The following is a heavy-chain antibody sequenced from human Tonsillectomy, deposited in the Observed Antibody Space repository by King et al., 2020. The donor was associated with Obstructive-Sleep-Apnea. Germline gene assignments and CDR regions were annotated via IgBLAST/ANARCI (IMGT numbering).Heavy chain of an antibody. D-gene: IGHD6-13*01. CDR2: FDPENGGT. J-gene: IGHJ5*02. V-gene: IGHV1-24*01. Sequence: VQLVQSGAEVKKPGASVKVSCKVSGYTLTEFSVHWVRQAPGKGLEWMGGFDPENGGTIYAQKFQGRVTMTEDTSTDTAYMELSSLRSEDTAFYYCSTPPDLIAAGDPYWFDPWGQGTLVIVSS. CDR3: STPPDLIAAGDPYWFDP. CDR1: GYTLTEFS.